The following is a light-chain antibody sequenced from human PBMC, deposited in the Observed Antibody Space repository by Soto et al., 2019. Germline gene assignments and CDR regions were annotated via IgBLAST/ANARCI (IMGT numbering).Light chain of an antibody. CDR2: DVN. V-gene: IGLV2-8*01. CDR1: SSDVGGYNY. Sequence: QSALTQPPSASGSPGQSVTISCTGTSSDVGGYNYVSWYQQHPGKAPKVLIYDVNKRPSGVPDRFSGSKSGNTASLTVSGLPAEDEADYYCSSHAGSNSPFVFGTGTKLTVL. J-gene: IGLJ1*01. CDR3: SSHAGSNSPFV.